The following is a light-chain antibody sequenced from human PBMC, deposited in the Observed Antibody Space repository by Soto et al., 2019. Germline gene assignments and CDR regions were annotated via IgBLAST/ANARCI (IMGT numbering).Light chain of an antibody. CDR2: LAS. CDR1: QSVSSSY. J-gene: IGKJ1*01. Sequence: DIVLTRSPGTLSSSPGERATLSCRASQSVSSSYLAWYQQKPGQAPRLLMYLASSRATGIPDRFSGSGSGTDFTLTISGLEPEDFAVYYCQQYGSSPWTFGQGTKVEIK. CDR3: QQYGSSPWT. V-gene: IGKV3-20*01.